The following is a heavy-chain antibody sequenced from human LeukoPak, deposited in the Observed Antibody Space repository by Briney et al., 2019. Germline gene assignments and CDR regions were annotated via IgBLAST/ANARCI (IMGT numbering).Heavy chain of an antibody. V-gene: IGHV3-66*01. Sequence: GGSLRLSCAASGFTVSSSYMSWVRQAPGKGLEWVSVIYIDGNTYYADPVKGRFTISRDNSKNTLYLQMNSLRAEDTAVYYCARDRGSGWYDYWGQGTLVTVSS. D-gene: IGHD6-19*01. CDR1: GFTVSSSY. CDR2: IYIDGNT. CDR3: ARDRGSGWYDY. J-gene: IGHJ4*02.